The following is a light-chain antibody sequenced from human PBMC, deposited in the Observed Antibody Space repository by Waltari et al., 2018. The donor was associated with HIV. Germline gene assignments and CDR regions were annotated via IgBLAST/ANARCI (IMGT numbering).Light chain of an antibody. CDR2: EGT. J-gene: IGLJ3*02. CDR1: SSDVGSYNL. CDR3: SSFTSSSTVV. V-gene: IGLV2-18*02. Sequence: QSALTQPPSVSGSPGQSVTISCTGTSSDVGSYNLVSWYQQSPGTAPQLMVYEGTYRPSGVPERFSGSKSGNTASLTISGLQAEDEADYYCSSFTSSSTVVFCGGTKLTVL.